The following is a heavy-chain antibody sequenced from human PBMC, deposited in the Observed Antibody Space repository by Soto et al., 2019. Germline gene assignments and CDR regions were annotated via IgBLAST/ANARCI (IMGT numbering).Heavy chain of an antibody. D-gene: IGHD5-18*01. J-gene: IGHJ4*02. CDR3: ARHGYNYGGGYFDY. CDR1: GTTFSGEW. Sequence: GGSLRLSCVASGTTFSGEWMHWVRPVPGKGLEWVSVIYSGGSTYYADSVKGRFTISRDNSKNTLYLQMNSLRAEDTAVYYCARHGYNYGGGYFDYWGQGTLVTVSS. V-gene: IGHV3-66*04. CDR2: IYSGGST.